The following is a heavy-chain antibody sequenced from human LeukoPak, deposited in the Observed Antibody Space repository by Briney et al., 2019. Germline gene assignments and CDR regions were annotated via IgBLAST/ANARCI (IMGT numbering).Heavy chain of an antibody. CDR1: GFTFSSYA. V-gene: IGHV3-23*01. Sequence: GGSLRLSCAASGFTFSSYAMSWDRQAPGKGLEWVSAISGSGGTTYYADSVKGRFTISRDNSKNTMYLQMNSLRAEDTAVYYCAKHYFGSGTSHFDCWGQGTLVTVSS. CDR2: ISGSGGTT. D-gene: IGHD3-10*01. J-gene: IGHJ4*02. CDR3: AKHYFGSGTSHFDC.